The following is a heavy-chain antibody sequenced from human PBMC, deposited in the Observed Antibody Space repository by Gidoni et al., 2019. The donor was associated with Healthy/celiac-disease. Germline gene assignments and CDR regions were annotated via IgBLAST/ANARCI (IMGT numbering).Heavy chain of an antibody. D-gene: IGHD2-2*01. CDR1: GFTFSSYA. Sequence: VQPGGSLRLSRAASGFTFSSYAMSWVRQAPGKGLEWVSAISGSGGSTYYADSVKGRFTISRDNSKNTLYLQMNSLRAEDTAVYYCAKDGEVVPAAGDYFDYWGQGTLVTVSS. J-gene: IGHJ4*02. V-gene: IGHV3-23*01. CDR2: ISGSGGST. CDR3: AKDGEVVPAAGDYFDY.